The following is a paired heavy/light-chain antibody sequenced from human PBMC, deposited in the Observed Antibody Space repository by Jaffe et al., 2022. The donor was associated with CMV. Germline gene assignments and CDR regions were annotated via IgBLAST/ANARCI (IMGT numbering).Light chain of an antibody. CDR1: QNVLYSSNNKNY. Sequence: DIVMTQSPDSLAVSLGERATINCKSSQNVLYSSNNKNYLAWYQQKPGQPPKLLFFWASTRESGVPDRFSGSGSETDFTLTISNLQAEDVAVYYCQQYYGNPLTFGGGTKVEIK. CDR3: QQYYGNPLT. V-gene: IGKV4-1*01. J-gene: IGKJ4*01. CDR2: WAS.
Heavy chain of an antibody. V-gene: IGHV3-53*01. D-gene: IGHD6-19*01. Sequence: EAQLVESGGGLIQPGGSLRLSCAASGFAVSSNFMSWVRQAPGKGLEWVSVIYSGGDTNYADSVKGRFTISRDISKNTLYLQMNSLRAEDTAMYYCTGLTSGWPGYFDYWGQGTLVTVSS. J-gene: IGHJ4*02. CDR3: TGLTSGWPGYFDY. CDR1: GFAVSSNF. CDR2: IYSGGDT.